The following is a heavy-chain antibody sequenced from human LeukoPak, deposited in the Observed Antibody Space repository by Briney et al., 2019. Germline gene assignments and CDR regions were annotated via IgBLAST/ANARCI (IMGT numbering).Heavy chain of an antibody. V-gene: IGHV4-59*01. D-gene: IGHD1-26*01. J-gene: IGHJ4*02. CDR1: RGSISSYF. Sequence: SETLSLTCTVSRGSISSYFWSWIRQPPGKELEWIGYIYYNGSTNYNPSLKSRVTISADTSKKQFSLQLNSVTAADTAVYFCARGYSGTYGRFDYWGPGILVTVSS. CDR3: ARGYSGTYGRFDY. CDR2: IYYNGST.